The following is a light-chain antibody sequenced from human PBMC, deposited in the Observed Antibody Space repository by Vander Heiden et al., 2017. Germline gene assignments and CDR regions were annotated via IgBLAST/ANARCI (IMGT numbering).Light chain of an antibody. V-gene: IGKV1-39*01. CDR1: QSISSY. CDR2: AAS. Sequence: IPMRQSPYSLSASLGDRVTLTCRARQSISSYINWYQQKPGKAPKLMIDAASSVQRGVPTRFSGSGAGTDFTLTSSILQPEDFATYYCQQSYSTPYTFGQGTKLEIK. J-gene: IGKJ2*01. CDR3: QQSYSTPYT.